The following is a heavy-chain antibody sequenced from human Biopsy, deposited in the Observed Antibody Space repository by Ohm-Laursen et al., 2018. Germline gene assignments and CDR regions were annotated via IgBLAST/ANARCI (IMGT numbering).Heavy chain of an antibody. D-gene: IGHD6-19*01. V-gene: IGHV4-61*01. CDR1: GDSLTSGPEN. CDR3: ARGRRASGWPYFDN. Sequence: SETLSLTCTVSGDSLTSGPENWSWIRQSPGQVLEYIGFIYSGGNTNYNPSLKNRVTMSVDTSKNQFYLKLYSVTAADTAVYYCARGRRASGWPYFDNWGQGALVIVSP. J-gene: IGHJ4*02. CDR2: IYSGGNT.